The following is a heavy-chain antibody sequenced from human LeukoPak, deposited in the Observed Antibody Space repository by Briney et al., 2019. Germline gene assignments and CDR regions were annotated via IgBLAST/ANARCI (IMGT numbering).Heavy chain of an antibody. CDR3: ARQKLLLRGLRYFDSIYPEYYYYMDV. CDR2: INHSGST. CDR1: GGSFSGYY. Sequence: PSETLSLTCAVYGGSFSGYYWSWIRQPPGKGLEWIGEINHSGSTNYNPSLKSRVTISVDTSKNQFSLKLSSVTAADTAVYYCARQKLLLRGLRYFDSIYPEYYYYMDVWGKGTTVTISS. V-gene: IGHV4-34*01. D-gene: IGHD3-9*01. J-gene: IGHJ6*03.